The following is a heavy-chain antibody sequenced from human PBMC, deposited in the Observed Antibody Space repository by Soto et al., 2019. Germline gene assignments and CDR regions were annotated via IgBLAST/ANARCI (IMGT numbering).Heavy chain of an antibody. CDR3: ARGRLVVVPAAMSPVEAFDI. CDR2: INHSGST. V-gene: IGHV4-34*01. Sequence: QVQLQQWGAGLLKPSETLSLTCAVYGGSFSGYYWSWIRQPPGKGLEWVGEINHSGSTNYNPSLRMRVTKSINTSHNQLSLKLRSVTAEDTDDDYCARGRLVVVPAAMSPVEAFDIWGQGTMVTVSS. D-gene: IGHD2-2*01. CDR1: GGSFSGYY. J-gene: IGHJ3*02.